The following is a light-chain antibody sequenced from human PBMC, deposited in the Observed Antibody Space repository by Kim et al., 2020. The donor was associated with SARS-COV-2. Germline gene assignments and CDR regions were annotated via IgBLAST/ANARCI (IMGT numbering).Light chain of an antibody. CDR1: NLGDKY. V-gene: IGLV3-1*01. Sequence: VSPGQTASITCSGDNLGDKYTSWYQQKPGQSPVLVMYQDTTRPSRIPEQFSGSNSGNTATLTISGTQAMDEADYYCQTWASSTAVVFGGGTQLTVL. J-gene: IGLJ2*01. CDR3: QTWASSTAVV. CDR2: QDT.